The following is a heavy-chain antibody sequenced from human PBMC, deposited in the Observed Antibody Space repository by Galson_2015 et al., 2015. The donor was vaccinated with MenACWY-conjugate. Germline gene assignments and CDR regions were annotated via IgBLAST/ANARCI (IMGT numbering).Heavy chain of an antibody. Sequence: SLRLPCAAPGFTFNHLWLRWVRHVPGPGPQRAADAPQARREKSYVHSVRGRFTISRDNAKSSLLLQMNSLRAEDTAVYYCARDLGFYCSHNDCYSAYWGQGTLVTVSS. CDR3: ARDLGFYCSHNDCYSAY. CDR1: GFTFNHLW. J-gene: IGHJ4*02. V-gene: IGHV3-7*03. D-gene: IGHD2-15*01. CDR2: APQARREK.